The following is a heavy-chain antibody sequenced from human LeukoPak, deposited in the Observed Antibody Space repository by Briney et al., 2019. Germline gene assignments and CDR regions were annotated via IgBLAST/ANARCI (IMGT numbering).Heavy chain of an antibody. CDR3: GRGTNYGPNWFDP. V-gene: IGHV4-59*12. CDR2: NYYNGST. D-gene: IGHD4-17*01. J-gene: IGHJ5*02. CDR1: GGSLSSYY. Sequence: SETLSLTCTVSGGSLSSYYWSWIRQPPGKGLEWLGYNYYNGSTNYNTSLKSRVTISVDTSKDQFSPTLSSATAADPGVDYWGRGTNYGPNWFDPCGQGTLATVSS.